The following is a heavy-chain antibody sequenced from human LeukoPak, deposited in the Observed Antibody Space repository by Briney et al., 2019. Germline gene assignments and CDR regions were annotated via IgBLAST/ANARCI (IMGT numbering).Heavy chain of an antibody. Sequence: PGGSLRLSCAASGFTVSGNYMSWVRQAPGKGLEWVSVMYTGGDTYYADSLKGRFTISRDNSKNTLYLQMNSLRAEDTAFHYCARHRGYCTSTSCYPYYFDYWGQGTLVTVSS. CDR3: ARHRGYCTSTSCYPYYFDY. CDR2: MYTGGDT. D-gene: IGHD2-2*01. V-gene: IGHV3-66*04. J-gene: IGHJ4*02. CDR1: GFTVSGNY.